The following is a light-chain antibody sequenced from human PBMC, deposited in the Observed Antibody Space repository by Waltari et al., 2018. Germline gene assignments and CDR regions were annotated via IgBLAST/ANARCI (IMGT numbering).Light chain of an antibody. Sequence: NFLLTQPHSVSESPGETVTLSCTRSRGRIASNYVQWYQRRPGSAPTCVIYEVKYRPSGVHDRFSGSIDSSSNSASLPISGLKTEDEADYYCQSYERVFGGGTKRTVL. CDR3: QSYERV. J-gene: IGLJ2*01. V-gene: IGLV6-57*03. CDR2: EVK. CDR1: RGRIASNY.